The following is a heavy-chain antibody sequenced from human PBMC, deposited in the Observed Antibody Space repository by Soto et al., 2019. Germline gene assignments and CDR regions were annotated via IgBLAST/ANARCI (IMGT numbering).Heavy chain of an antibody. Sequence: QVQLIESGGGVVQPGGSLRLSCAASGFSFETRGMHWVRQAPGKGLEWVSLISYDGSNGYYADSVKGRFTISRDNTKNTLHLEMNSLTPEDTAIYYCAKVHFSILSAYDVWGQGTVVTLS. D-gene: IGHD3-3*02. CDR2: ISYDGSNG. CDR1: GFSFETRG. J-gene: IGHJ3*01. CDR3: AKVHFSILSAYDV. V-gene: IGHV3-30*18.